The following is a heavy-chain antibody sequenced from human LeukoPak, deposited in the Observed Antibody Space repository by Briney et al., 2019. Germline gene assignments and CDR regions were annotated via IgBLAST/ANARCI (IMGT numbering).Heavy chain of an antibody. CDR2: IYNGGST. V-gene: IGHV3-66*02. CDR3: TRDRRYGFWSAYSLGY. D-gene: IGHD3-3*01. Sequence: PGGSLRLSCAASRFTVSNNYMSWVRQAPGKGLEWVSVIYNGGSTYYADSVKGRFTISRDNSKNTLYLQMNSLRAEDTAVYYCTRDRRYGFWSAYSLGYWGQGTLVTVFS. CDR1: RFTVSNNY. J-gene: IGHJ4*02.